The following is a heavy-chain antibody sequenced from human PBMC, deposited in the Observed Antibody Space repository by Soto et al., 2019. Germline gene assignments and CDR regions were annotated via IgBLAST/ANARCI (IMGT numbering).Heavy chain of an antibody. CDR3: AKASTVTYYYYGMDV. CDR2: ISGSGGST. J-gene: IGHJ6*02. Sequence: PGGSLRLSCAASGFTFSSYAMSWVRQAPGKGLEWVSAISGSGGSTYYADAVKGRFTISRDNSKNTLYLQMNSLRAEDTAGYYCAKASTVTYYYYGMDVWGQGTTVTVS. CDR1: GFTFSSYA. D-gene: IGHD4-17*01. V-gene: IGHV3-23*01.